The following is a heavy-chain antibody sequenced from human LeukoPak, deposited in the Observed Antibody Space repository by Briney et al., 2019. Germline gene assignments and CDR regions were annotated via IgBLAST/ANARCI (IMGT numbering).Heavy chain of an antibody. D-gene: IGHD5-24*01. CDR3: ARGEIDGPDFDQ. CDR2: INANSGGI. V-gene: IGHV1-2*02. CDR1: GYIFTAYY. Sequence: ASVKVSCKASGYIFTAYYMHWVRQAPGQGLEWMGWINANSGGINYAQKFQGRVTMTRDTSITTAYMEVSGLRSDDTAVYFCARGEIDGPDFDQWGQGTLVTVSS. J-gene: IGHJ4*02.